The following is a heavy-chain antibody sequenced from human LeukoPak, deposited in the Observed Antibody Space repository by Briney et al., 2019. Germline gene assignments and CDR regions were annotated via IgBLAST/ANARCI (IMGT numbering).Heavy chain of an antibody. D-gene: IGHD1-14*01. Sequence: GASLQISCEGSGYSFSNHWIAWVRQLPGKGLEWMGIIYPDDSDTRYNPSFQGQVTLSVDTSVRIAYLQWSSLKASDTATYYCAIYHSETRGHFPHYFDNWGQGTLVTVSS. J-gene: IGHJ4*02. CDR3: AIYHSETRGHFPHYFDN. CDR1: GYSFSNHW. CDR2: IYPDDSDT. V-gene: IGHV5-51*01.